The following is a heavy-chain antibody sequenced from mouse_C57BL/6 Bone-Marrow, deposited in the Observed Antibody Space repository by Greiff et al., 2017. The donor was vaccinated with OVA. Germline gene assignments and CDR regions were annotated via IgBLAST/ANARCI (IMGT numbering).Heavy chain of an antibody. D-gene: IGHD1-1*01. J-gene: IGHJ4*01. CDR3: ARRYGSSPYAMDY. V-gene: IGHV5-4*03. CDR2: ISDGGSYT. CDR1: GFTFSSYA. Sequence: EVKLQESGGGLVKPGGSLKLSCAASGFTFSSYAMSWVRQTPEKRLEWVATISDGGSYTYYPDNVKGRFTISRDNAKNNLYLQMSHLKSEDTAMYYCARRYGSSPYAMDYWGQGTSVTVSS.